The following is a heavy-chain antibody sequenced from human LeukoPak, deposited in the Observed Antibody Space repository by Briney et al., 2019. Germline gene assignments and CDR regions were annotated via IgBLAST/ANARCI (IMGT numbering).Heavy chain of an antibody. Sequence: GGSLRLSCAASGFTFSSYGMSWVRQAPGKGLERVSAISGSGGSTYYADSVKGRFTISRDNAKNSLYLQMNSLRAEDTAVYYCARYREIADLKYYYYYMDVWGKGTTVTISS. CDR3: ARYREIADLKYYYYYMDV. J-gene: IGHJ6*03. D-gene: IGHD2-15*01. V-gene: IGHV3-23*01. CDR2: ISGSGGST. CDR1: GFTFSSYG.